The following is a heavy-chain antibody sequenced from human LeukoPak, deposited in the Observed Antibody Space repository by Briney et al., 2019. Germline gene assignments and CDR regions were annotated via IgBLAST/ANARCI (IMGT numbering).Heavy chain of an antibody. CDR3: ATSPKVTYFDY. J-gene: IGHJ4*02. CDR1: GGSISSFY. Sequence: AETLSLTCTVSGGSISSFYWSWIRQPPGKGLEWIGYIHTSGDTSYNPSLKSRVTISVDSSKKQFSLKLGSVTAADTAVYYCATSPKVTYFDYWGQGTLVTVSS. V-gene: IGHV4-4*09. CDR2: IHTSGDT.